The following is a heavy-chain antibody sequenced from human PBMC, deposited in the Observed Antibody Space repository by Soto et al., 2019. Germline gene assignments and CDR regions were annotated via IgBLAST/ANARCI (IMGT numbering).Heavy chain of an antibody. CDR2: ISDSGSNK. CDR3: ARDHVGYSSGWTFDY. D-gene: IGHD6-19*01. Sequence: GGSLRLSCASSGFTFSSSAMNWVRQAPGKGLEWVSIISDSGSNKYYADSVKGRFTISRDNSKNTLYLQMNSLRAEDTAVYYCARDHVGYSSGWTFDYWGQGTLVTVSS. J-gene: IGHJ4*02. CDR1: GFTFSSSA. V-gene: IGHV3-23*01.